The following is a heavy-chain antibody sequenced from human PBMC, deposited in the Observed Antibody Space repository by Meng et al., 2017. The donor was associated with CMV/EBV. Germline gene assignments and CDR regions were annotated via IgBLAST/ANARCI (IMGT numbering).Heavy chain of an antibody. V-gene: IGHV1-2*02. CDR2: INPNSGGT. D-gene: IGHD3-10*01. J-gene: IGHJ5*02. CDR3: ARDGGSSGSGWFDP. CDR1: GYTFTGYY. Sequence: ASVKVSCKASGYTFTGYYMHWLRQAPGQGLEWMGWINPNSGGTNYAQKFQGRVTMTRDTSISTAYMELSRLRSDDTAVYYCARDGGSSGSGWFDPWGQGTLVTVSS.